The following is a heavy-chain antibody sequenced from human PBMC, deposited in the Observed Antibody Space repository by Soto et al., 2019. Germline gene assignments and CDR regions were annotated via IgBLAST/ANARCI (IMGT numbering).Heavy chain of an antibody. CDR2: ISVVGSTK. D-gene: IGHD4-17*01. CDR3: ARARDYDYHYSGMDV. Sequence: PGGSLRLSCVASGFTFSSHEMKWVRQAPGKGLEWVSYISVVGSTKHYADSVKGRFTISRDNAKNSLYLQMKSLRAEDTAVYYCARARDYDYHYSGMDVWGQGTTVTVSS. V-gene: IGHV3-48*03. CDR1: GFTFSSHE. J-gene: IGHJ6*02.